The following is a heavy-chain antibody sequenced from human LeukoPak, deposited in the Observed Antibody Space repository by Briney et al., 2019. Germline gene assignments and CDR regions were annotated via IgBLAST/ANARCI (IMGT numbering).Heavy chain of an antibody. CDR2: ISGSGGST. D-gene: IGHD2-15*01. CDR1: GFTLSSYA. CDR3: AKVDCSGGSCYYPDY. J-gene: IGHJ4*02. Sequence: GGSLRFSCAASGFTLSSYAMSWVRQAPGKGLEWVSAISGSGGSTYYADSVKGRFTISRDNSKNTLYLQMNSLRAEDTAVYYCAKVDCSGGSCYYPDYWGQGTLVTVSS. V-gene: IGHV3-23*01.